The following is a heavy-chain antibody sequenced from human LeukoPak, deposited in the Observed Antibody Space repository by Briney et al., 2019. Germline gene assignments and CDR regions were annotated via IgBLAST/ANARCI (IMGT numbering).Heavy chain of an antibody. D-gene: IGHD6-13*01. CDR1: GFTFSSYA. V-gene: IGHV3-23*01. CDR3: AKPATPSSSWAAKD. Sequence: GGSLRLSCAASGFTFSSYAMNWVRQAPGKGLEWVSVISGSGGSTYYADSVKGRFTISRDNSKNTLYLQMNSLRAEDTAVYYCAKPATPSSSWAAKDWGQGTQVTVSS. J-gene: IGHJ4*02. CDR2: ISGSGGST.